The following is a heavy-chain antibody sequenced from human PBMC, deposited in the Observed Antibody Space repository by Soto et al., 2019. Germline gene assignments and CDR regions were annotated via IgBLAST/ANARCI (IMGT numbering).Heavy chain of an antibody. J-gene: IGHJ5*02. V-gene: IGHV3-23*01. Sequence: GSLRLSCAASEFTFSNYAMSWVRQAPGKGLEWVSSISDNGGTTYYADSVKGRFTISRDNSKNTLYLQMNSLRAEDTAVYYCAKDPWKFRVHSSSWYPYWFDPWGQGTLVTVSS. CDR2: ISDNGGTT. D-gene: IGHD6-13*01. CDR3: AKDPWKFRVHSSSWYPYWFDP. CDR1: EFTFSNYA.